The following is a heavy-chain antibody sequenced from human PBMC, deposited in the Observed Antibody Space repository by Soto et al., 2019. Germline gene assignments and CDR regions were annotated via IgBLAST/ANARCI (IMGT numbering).Heavy chain of an antibody. CDR3: ARDSGCCSSTSCYALHYYYYMDV. J-gene: IGHJ6*03. CDR2: IWYDGSNK. D-gene: IGHD2-2*01. CDR1: GFTFSSYG. V-gene: IGHV3-33*01. Sequence: QVQLVESGGGVVQPGRSLRLSCAASGFTFSSYGMHWVRQAPGKGLEWVAVIWYDGSNKYYADSVKGRFTISRDNSKNTLYLQMNSLRAEDTAVYYCARDSGCCSSTSCYALHYYYYMDVWGKGTTVTVSS.